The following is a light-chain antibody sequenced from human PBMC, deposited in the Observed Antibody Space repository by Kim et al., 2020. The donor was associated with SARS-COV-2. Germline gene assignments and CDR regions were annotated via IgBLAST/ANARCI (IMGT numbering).Light chain of an antibody. CDR1: NSNIGSGD. CDR2: NDN. Sequence: QSALTQPPSASGTPEQRVTISCSGSNSNIGSGDVNWYHQFPGTTPKILIYNDNQRPSWVPYRFSGSKSGTSASLAISGLQSEDEADYYCATWDYGLSGFVFGTGTRVTVL. V-gene: IGLV1-44*01. CDR3: ATWDYGLSGFV. J-gene: IGLJ1*01.